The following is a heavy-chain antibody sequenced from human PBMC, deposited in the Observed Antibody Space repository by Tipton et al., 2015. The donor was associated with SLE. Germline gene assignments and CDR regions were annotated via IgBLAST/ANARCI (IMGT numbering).Heavy chain of an antibody. D-gene: IGHD4-11*01. CDR3: AREGLPDAFDF. Sequence: SLRLSCVASGFTFSSYEMYWVRQAPGKGLEWVSSITGSNSIDYADSLKGRFTISRDNAKNSLSLQMSSLRAEDTAVYYCAREGLPDAFDFWGQGTMVIVSS. CDR2: ITGSNSI. CDR1: GFTFSSYE. J-gene: IGHJ3*01. V-gene: IGHV3-69-1*01.